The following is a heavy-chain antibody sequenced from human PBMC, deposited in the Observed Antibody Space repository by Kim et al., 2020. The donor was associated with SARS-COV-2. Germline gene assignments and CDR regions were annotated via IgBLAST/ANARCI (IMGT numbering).Heavy chain of an antibody. J-gene: IGHJ6*02. Sequence: GGSLRLSCAASGFTFDDYTMHWVRQAPGKGLEWVSLISWDGGSTYYADSVKGRFTISRDNSKNSLYLQMNSLRTEDTALYYCAKGRSSWSTQPYYYYGMDVWGQGTTVTVSS. D-gene: IGHD6-13*01. CDR2: ISWDGGST. CDR1: GFTFDDYT. CDR3: AKGRSSWSTQPYYYYGMDV. V-gene: IGHV3-43*01.